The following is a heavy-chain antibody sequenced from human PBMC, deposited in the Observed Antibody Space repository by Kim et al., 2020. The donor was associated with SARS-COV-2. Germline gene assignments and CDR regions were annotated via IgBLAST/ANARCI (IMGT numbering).Heavy chain of an antibody. CDR2: INPYSGDT. Sequence: ASVKVSCKASGYTFTDYYIHWVRQAPGQGLEWMGWINPYSGDTNYAQKFQGRVTMTGDTSISTPYVELSSLRSDDTAVYYCARSAHFWSGHYLDLWGQGTLITVSP. D-gene: IGHD3-3*01. CDR3: ARSAHFWSGHYLDL. CDR1: GYTFTDYY. J-gene: IGHJ5*02. V-gene: IGHV1-2*02.